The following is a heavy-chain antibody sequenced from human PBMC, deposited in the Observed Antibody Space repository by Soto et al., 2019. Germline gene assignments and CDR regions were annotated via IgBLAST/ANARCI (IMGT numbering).Heavy chain of an antibody. D-gene: IGHD3-3*01. CDR2: IYSGGST. CDR3: AREDDRGFFSMYAFDI. V-gene: IGHV3-66*01. Sequence: PRKGLEWVSVIYSGGSTYYADSVKGRFTISRDNSKNTLYLQMNSLRAEDTAVYYCAREDDRGFFSMYAFDILGKGTMVIGSS. J-gene: IGHJ3*02.